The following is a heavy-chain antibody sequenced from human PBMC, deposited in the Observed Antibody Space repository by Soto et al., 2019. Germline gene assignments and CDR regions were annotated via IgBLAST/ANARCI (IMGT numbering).Heavy chain of an antibody. J-gene: IGHJ5*02. V-gene: IGHV4-30-2*01. CDR3: ARIPSP. CDR2: IYHSGNI. Sequence: WSWIRQPPGKGLEWIGYIYHSGNIYYNPSLKSRVTISVDRSKNQFSLKLSSVTAADTAVYHCARIPSPWGQGTLVTVSS. D-gene: IGHD2-21*01.